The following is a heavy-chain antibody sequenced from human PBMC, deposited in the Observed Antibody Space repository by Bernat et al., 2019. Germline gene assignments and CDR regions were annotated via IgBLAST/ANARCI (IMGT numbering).Heavy chain of an antibody. D-gene: IGHD6-19*01. J-gene: IGHJ4*02. CDR2: IYYSGST. CDR3: ARRTRYSSGWYWDY. V-gene: IGHV4-59*08. CDR1: GGSISSYY. Sequence: QVQLQESGPGLVKPSETLSLTCTVSGGSISSYYWSWIRQPPGKGLEWIGYIYYSGSTYYNPSLKSRVTISVDTSENPFSLKLSSVTAAATAVYYCARRTRYSSGWYWDYWGQGTLVTVSS.